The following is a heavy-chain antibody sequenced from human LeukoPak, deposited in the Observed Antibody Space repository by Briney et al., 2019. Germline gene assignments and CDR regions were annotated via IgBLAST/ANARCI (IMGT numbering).Heavy chain of an antibody. CDR3: ARDPHGYLDY. J-gene: IGHJ4*02. V-gene: IGHV4-59*01. Sequence: PSETLSLTCTVSGGSISSYYWSWIRQPPGKGLEWIGYIYYSGSTNYNPSLKSRVTISVDTSKNQFSLKLSSVTAADTAVYYCARDPHGYLDYWGQGTLVTVSS. CDR1: GGSISSYY. CDR2: IYYSGST.